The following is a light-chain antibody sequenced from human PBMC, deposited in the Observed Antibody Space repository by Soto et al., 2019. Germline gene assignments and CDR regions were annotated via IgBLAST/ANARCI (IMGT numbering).Light chain of an antibody. V-gene: IGLV2-14*01. J-gene: IGLJ2*01. Sequence: QSVLTQPASVSGRPGQSIAISCTGTSSDIGDYNYVSWYQLHPGKAPKLMIYEVSNRPSGVSDRFSGSKSANTASLTISGLQAEDEADYYCSSYTSSDTVLFGGGTKLTVL. CDR1: SSDIGDYNY. CDR2: EVS. CDR3: SSYTSSDTVL.